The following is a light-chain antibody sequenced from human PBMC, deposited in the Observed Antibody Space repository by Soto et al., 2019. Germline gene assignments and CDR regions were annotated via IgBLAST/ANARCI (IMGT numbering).Light chain of an antibody. CDR2: GAS. J-gene: IGKJ5*01. CDR3: QQRGET. Sequence: EIVLTQSPGTLSLSPGERATLSCRASQSVSNNYLAWYQQKPGQAPRLLIYGASNRATGIPDRFSGSGSGTEFTLTISSLQSEDFAVYYCQQRGETFGPGTRLEIK. V-gene: IGKV3-20*01. CDR1: QSVSNNY.